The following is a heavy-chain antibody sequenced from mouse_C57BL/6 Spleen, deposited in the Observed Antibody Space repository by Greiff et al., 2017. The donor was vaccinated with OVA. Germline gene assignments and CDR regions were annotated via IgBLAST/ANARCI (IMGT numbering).Heavy chain of an antibody. CDR3: ARDHGKEDFDY. CDR1: GYTFTSYW. Sequence: QVQLQQPGAELVKPGASVKLSCKASGYTFTSYWMHWVKQRPGQGLEWIGMIHPNSGSTNYNEKFKSKATLTVDKSYSTAYMQLSSLTSEDSAVYYCARDHGKEDFDYWGQGTTLTVSS. J-gene: IGHJ2*01. V-gene: IGHV1-64*01. D-gene: IGHD1-1*01. CDR2: IHPNSGST.